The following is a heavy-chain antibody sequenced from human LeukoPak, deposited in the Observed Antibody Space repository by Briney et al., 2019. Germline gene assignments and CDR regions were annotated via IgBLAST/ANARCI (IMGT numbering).Heavy chain of an antibody. CDR3: ARDFKH. J-gene: IGHJ1*01. Sequence: GSLRLSCVGFGFTFSNYNLNWVRQPPGKGLEWIGEINHSGSTNYNPSLKSRVTISVDTSKNQFSLKLSSVTAADTAVYYCARDFKHWGQGTLVTVSS. V-gene: IGHV4-34*01. CDR2: INHSGST. CDR1: GFTFSNYN.